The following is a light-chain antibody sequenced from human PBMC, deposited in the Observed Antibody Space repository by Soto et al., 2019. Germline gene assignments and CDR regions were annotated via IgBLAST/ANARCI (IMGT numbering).Light chain of an antibody. J-gene: IGKJ5*01. V-gene: IGKV1D-16*01. CDR3: QQYNSYPIT. CDR1: QGISSW. Sequence: DIRMTQSPSSLSASVGDRVNITCRASQGISSWLDWYQQKPEKAPKSLXYAASSLQSGVPSRFRASGSGTDFTLTISSLQPEDFETYYCQQYNSYPITFGQGTRLEIK. CDR2: AAS.